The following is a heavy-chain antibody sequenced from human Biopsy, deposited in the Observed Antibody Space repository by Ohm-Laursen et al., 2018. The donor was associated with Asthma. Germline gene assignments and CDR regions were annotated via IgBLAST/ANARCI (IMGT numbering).Heavy chain of an antibody. CDR1: GYTFTSYG. V-gene: IGHV1-2*04. Sequence: VSSVKVSCKASGYTFTSYGISWVRQAPGQGLEWMGWISLNTGDANLAQKFRGWVTMTRDTSISTAYLVLSGLKSHDTAVYYCARAPYSDAIDSWGQGTLVAVSS. D-gene: IGHD1-26*01. CDR3: ARAPYSDAIDS. CDR2: ISLNTGDA. J-gene: IGHJ4*02.